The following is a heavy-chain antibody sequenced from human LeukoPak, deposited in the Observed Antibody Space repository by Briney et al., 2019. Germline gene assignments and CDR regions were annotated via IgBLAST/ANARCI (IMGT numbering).Heavy chain of an antibody. CDR1: GGSISSGSYY. CDR3: ARVPRGLYYFDY. Sequence: SQTLSLTCTVSGGSISSGSYYWSWIRQPAGKGLEWIATIYYTGNTYYNPSLRSRVTISVDTSKNQFSLKLSSVTAADTAVYYCARVPRGLYYFDYWGQGTLVTVSS. J-gene: IGHJ4*02. V-gene: IGHV4-61*02. CDR2: IYYTGNT.